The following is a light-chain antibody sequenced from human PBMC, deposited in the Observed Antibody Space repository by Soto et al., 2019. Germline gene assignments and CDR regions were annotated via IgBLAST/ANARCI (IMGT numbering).Light chain of an antibody. Sequence: EIVLTSYPASLSLSPGERVTLSCKASQSVSSQLAWYQQKPGQAPRLLIYDASTRATGIPVRFSGSGSGTDFTLTISSLEPEDSAVYYCQQRNNWPLITFGQGTRLEIK. CDR3: QQRNNWPLIT. V-gene: IGKV3-11*01. CDR2: DAS. J-gene: IGKJ5*01. CDR1: QSVSSQ.